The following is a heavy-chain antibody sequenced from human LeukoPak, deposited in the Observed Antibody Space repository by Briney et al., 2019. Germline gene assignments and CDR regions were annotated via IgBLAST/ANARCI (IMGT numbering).Heavy chain of an antibody. CDR3: ARDSSSSYAFDI. D-gene: IGHD6-6*01. Sequence: GGSLRLSCAASGFTFSSYGMHWIRQAPGKGLEWVAFIRSDGSIIYNADSVKGRFTISRDNSKNTLYLQMNSLRAEDTAVYYWARDSSSSYAFDIWGQGTMVTVSS. CDR1: GFTFSSYG. J-gene: IGHJ3*02. CDR2: IRSDGSII. V-gene: IGHV3-30*02.